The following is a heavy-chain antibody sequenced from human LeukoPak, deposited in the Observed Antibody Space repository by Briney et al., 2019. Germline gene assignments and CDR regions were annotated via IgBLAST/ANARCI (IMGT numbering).Heavy chain of an antibody. D-gene: IGHD2-2*02. J-gene: IGHJ5*02. V-gene: IGHV4-59*01. CDR2: IYYSGST. Sequence: PSETLSLTSTVSGGSISSYYWSWIRQPPGKGLEWIGYIYYSGSTNYNPSLKSRVTISVDTSKNQFSLKLSSVTAADTAVYYCARRPYTTYLDTWGQGTLVTVSS. CDR3: ARRPYTTYLDT. CDR1: GGSISSYY.